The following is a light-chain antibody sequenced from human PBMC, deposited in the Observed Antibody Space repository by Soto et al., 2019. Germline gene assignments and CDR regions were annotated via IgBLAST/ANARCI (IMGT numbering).Light chain of an antibody. CDR3: QQYSDWPLT. CDR2: GAS. J-gene: IGKJ4*01. Sequence: EIVMTQSPATLSVSPGERATLSCRASQNLYNNLAWYQQKLGQAPRLLIYGASARATDIPARFSGSGSGTEFTLTISGLQSEDFANYYCQQYSDWPLTFGGGTKVEIK. V-gene: IGKV3-15*01. CDR1: QNLYNN.